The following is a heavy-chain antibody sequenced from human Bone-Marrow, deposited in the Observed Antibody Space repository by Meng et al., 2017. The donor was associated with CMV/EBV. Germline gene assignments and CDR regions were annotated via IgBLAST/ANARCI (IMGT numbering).Heavy chain of an antibody. CDR1: GFNFDDYA. V-gene: IGHV3-9*01. CDR2: ISWNSDSE. D-gene: IGHD1-7*01. CDR3: ARERTTAVNDAFDI. J-gene: IGHJ3*02. Sequence: GGSLRLSCVASGFNFDDYAMHWVRQVPGKGLEWVAGISWNSDSEGYVDSVKGRFTISRDNAKNTLYLQMNSLRAEDTAVYYCARERTTAVNDAFDIWGQGTMVTVSS.